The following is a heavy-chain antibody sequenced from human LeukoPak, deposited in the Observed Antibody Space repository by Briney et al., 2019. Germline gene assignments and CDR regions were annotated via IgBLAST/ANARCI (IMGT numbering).Heavy chain of an antibody. CDR2: IYPGDSDT. J-gene: IGHJ4*02. D-gene: IGHD6-19*01. CDR3: ARRIAVAGPSPFFDY. V-gene: IGHV5-51*01. CDR1: GYRFNAYW. Sequence: GESLKISCKGSGYRFNAYWIAWVRQMPGKGLEWMGIIYPGDSDTRYSPSFQGQVTLSADRSISTAYLQWSSLKASDTAIYYCARRIAVAGPSPFFDYWGQGTLVTVSS.